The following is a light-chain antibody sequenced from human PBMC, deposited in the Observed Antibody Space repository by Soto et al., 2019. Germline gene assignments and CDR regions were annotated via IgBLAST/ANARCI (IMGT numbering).Light chain of an antibody. Sequence: QSALTQPASVSGSPGQSITISCTGTSSDVGSYKLVSWYQQHPGKAPKLMISEVSKRPSGISDRFSGSKSGSTASLTISGLQAEDEADYYCCSYAGTSTHTVFGGGTQLHVL. CDR3: CSYAGTSTHTV. V-gene: IGLV2-23*02. CDR1: SSDVGSYKL. CDR2: EVS. J-gene: IGLJ7*01.